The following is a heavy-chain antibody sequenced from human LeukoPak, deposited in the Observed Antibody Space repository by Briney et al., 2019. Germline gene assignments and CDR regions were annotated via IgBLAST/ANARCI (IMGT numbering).Heavy chain of an antibody. J-gene: IGHJ5*02. CDR1: GFTFSNAW. D-gene: IGHD6-13*01. V-gene: IGHV3-15*01. CDR3: TTRYKAAGKGSSGWFDP. CDR2: IKSKTDGGTT. Sequence: GGSLRLSCAASGFTFSNAWMSWVRQAPGKGLEWAGRIKSKTDGGTTDYAAPVKGRFTISRDDSKNTLYLQMNSLKTEDTAVYYCTTRYKAAGKGSSGWFDPWGQRTMVTVSS.